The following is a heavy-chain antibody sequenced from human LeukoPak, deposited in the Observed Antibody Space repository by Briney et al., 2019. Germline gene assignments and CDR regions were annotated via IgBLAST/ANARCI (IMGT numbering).Heavy chain of an antibody. V-gene: IGHV4-4*07. CDR2: IYTSGST. Sequence: PSKTLSLTCTVSGGSISSYYWSWIRQPAGKGLEWIGRIYTSGSTNYNPSLKSRVTMSVDTSKNQFSLKLSSVTAADTAVYYCARVGYDSSGYYYYAFDIWGQGTMVTVSS. CDR1: GGSISSYY. D-gene: IGHD3-22*01. CDR3: ARVGYDSSGYYYYAFDI. J-gene: IGHJ3*02.